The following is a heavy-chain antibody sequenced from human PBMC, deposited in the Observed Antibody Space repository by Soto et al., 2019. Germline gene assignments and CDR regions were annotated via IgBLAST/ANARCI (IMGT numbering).Heavy chain of an antibody. J-gene: IGHJ6*02. V-gene: IGHV3-30-3*01. CDR2: ISYDGSNK. D-gene: IGHD6-13*01. CDR3: ARDRPAAAGHPNYYYYGMDV. CDR1: GFTFSSYA. Sequence: GGSLRLSCAASGFTFSSYAMHWVRQAPGKGLEWVAVISYDGSNKYYADSVKGRFTISRDNSKNTLYLQMNSLRAEDTAVYYCARDRPAAAGHPNYYYYGMDVWGQRTTVTVSS.